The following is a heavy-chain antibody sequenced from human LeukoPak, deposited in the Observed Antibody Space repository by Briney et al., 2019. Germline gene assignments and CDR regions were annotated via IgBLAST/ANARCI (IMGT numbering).Heavy chain of an antibody. CDR1: GYTFTSYG. J-gene: IGHJ6*02. Sequence: ASVKVSCKASGYTFTSYGISWVRQAPGQGLEWMGWISAYNGNTNYAQKLQGRVTMTTGTSTSTAYMELRSLRSDDTAVYYCARLFDYDSSGYYSGGLQYYYGMDVWGQGTTVTVSS. CDR2: ISAYNGNT. CDR3: ARLFDYDSSGYYSGGLQYYYGMDV. V-gene: IGHV1-18*01. D-gene: IGHD3-22*01.